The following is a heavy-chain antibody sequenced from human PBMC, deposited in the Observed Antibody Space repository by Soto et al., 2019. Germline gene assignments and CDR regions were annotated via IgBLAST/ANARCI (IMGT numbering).Heavy chain of an antibody. CDR3: ARGRWLQSRGDRGSDF. CDR1: GGTFSSYA. Sequence: QVQLVQSGAEVKKPGSSVKVSCKASGGTFSSYAISWVRQAPGQGLEWMGGIIPIFGTANYAQKFQGRVTSTADESRSTAYMELSSLSSEDTAVYYCARGRWLQSRGDRGSDFWGQGTLVTVSS. V-gene: IGHV1-69*01. CDR2: IIPIFGTA. D-gene: IGHD5-12*01. J-gene: IGHJ4*02.